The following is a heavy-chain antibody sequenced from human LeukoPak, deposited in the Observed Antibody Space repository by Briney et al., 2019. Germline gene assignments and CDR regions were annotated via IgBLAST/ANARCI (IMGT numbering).Heavy chain of an antibody. Sequence: GGSLRLSCAASGFTFRNYEMNWVRQAPGKGLEWVAVIWYDGSNKYYADSVKGRFTISRDNSKNTLYLQMNSLRAEDTAVYYCARDLHYYDSSGYYFDYWGQGTLVTVSS. CDR3: ARDLHYYDSSGYYFDY. J-gene: IGHJ4*02. CDR1: GFTFRNYE. D-gene: IGHD3-22*01. V-gene: IGHV3-33*08. CDR2: IWYDGSNK.